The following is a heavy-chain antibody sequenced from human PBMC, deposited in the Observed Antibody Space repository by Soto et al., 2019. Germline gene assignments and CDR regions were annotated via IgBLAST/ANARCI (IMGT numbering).Heavy chain of an antibody. V-gene: IGHV4-30-4*08. CDR1: GGSISSGVDY. Sequence: SETLSLTCTVSGGSISSGVDYWSWIRQHPGKGLEWIGYIYYSGSTYYNPSLKSRVTISVDRSKNQFSLKLSSVTAADTAVYYCARGMTTVTTFDYWGQGTLVTVSS. CDR2: IYYSGST. CDR3: ARGMTTVTTFDY. J-gene: IGHJ4*02. D-gene: IGHD4-17*01.